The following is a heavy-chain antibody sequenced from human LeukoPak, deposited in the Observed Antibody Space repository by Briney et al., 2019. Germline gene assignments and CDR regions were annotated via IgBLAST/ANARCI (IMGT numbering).Heavy chain of an antibody. J-gene: IGHJ4*02. CDR2: IYHSGST. D-gene: IGHD6-13*01. CDR3: ATGYSSTWYYFDY. CDR1: GDSISSYY. V-gene: IGHV4-59*01. Sequence: SETLSLTCTVSGDSISSYYWSWIRQPPGKGLEWIGYIYHSGSTNYNPSLKSRVTISADTSKDQFSLKLASVSAADTAVYYCATGYSSTWYYFDYWGQGTLVTVSS.